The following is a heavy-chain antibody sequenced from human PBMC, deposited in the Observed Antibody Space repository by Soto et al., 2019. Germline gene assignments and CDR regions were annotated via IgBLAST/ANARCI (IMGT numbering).Heavy chain of an antibody. Sequence: SETLCLTCTVSGGSISNYYWSWIRQSPGKGLEWIGYIYYSGSTNYTPSLKSRVTMSVDTSKNQFSLKLSSVTAADTAVYYCARNLGCTDGVCYTHYYYYMDVWGKGTTVTVSS. CDR1: GGSISNYY. D-gene: IGHD2-8*01. CDR2: IYYSGST. V-gene: IGHV4-59*01. J-gene: IGHJ6*03. CDR3: ARNLGCTDGVCYTHYYYYMDV.